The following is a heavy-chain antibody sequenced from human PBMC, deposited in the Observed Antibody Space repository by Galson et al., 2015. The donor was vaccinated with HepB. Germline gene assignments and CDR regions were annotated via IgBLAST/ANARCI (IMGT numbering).Heavy chain of an antibody. J-gene: IGHJ2*01. CDR3: ARPKDVGSGWSRVEWYFDL. V-gene: IGHV3-23*01. CDR2: ISGSGFFT. CDR1: GFNFRRYA. D-gene: IGHD6-19*01. Sequence: SLRLSCAASGFNFRRYAMSWVRQAPGRGLEWVSGISGSGFFTNDAASVTGRFTISRDNSKNKMYLQMNSLGAEDTAVYYCARPKDVGSGWSRVEWYFDLWGRGTLVTVSS.